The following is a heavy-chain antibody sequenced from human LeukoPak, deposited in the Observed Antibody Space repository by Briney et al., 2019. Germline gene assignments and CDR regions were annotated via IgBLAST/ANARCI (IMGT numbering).Heavy chain of an antibody. CDR3: ARDLGSDSGYASDY. J-gene: IGHJ4*02. V-gene: IGHV3-21*01. D-gene: IGHD5-12*01. CDR2: ISSSSSYI. Sequence: SGGSLRLSCAASGFTFSSYSMNWDRQAPGKGLEWVSSISSSSSYIYYADSVKGRFTISGDNAKNSLYLQMNSLRAEDTAVYYCARDLGSDSGYASDYWGQGTLVTVSS. CDR1: GFTFSSYS.